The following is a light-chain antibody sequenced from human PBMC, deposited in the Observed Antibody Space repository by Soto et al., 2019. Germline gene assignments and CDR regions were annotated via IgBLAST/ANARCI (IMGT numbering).Light chain of an antibody. CDR3: GTWDSSLSPHVV. CDR1: SSNIGNNY. V-gene: IGLV1-51*02. Sequence: QAVVTQPPSVSAAPGQKVTISCSGSSSNIGNNYVSWYQQLPGTAPKLLIYENNKRPSGIPDRFSGSKSGTSATLGITGLQTGDEADYYCGTWDSSLSPHVVFGGGTQLTVL. J-gene: IGLJ2*01. CDR2: ENN.